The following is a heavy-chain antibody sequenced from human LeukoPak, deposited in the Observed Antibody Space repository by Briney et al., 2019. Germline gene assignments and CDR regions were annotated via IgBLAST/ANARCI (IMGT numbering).Heavy chain of an antibody. J-gene: IGHJ4*02. CDR1: GFSLTTGGVA. V-gene: IGHV2-5*01. CDR3: AHRQMSTFDY. D-gene: IGHD5-24*01. CDR2: IYGNDDK. Sequence: SGPTLVNPTQTLTLTCAFSGFSLTTGGVAVAWIRQPPGKALEWLAVIYGNDDKRYSPSLMSRLSITKDTFKNQVVLTMTNMDPADTATYFCAHRQMSTFDYWGQGTLVTVSS.